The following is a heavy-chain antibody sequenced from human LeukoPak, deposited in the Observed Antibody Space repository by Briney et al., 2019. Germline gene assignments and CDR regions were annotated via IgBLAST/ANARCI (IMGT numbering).Heavy chain of an antibody. CDR1: GGSISSSTYY. D-gene: IGHD6-19*01. Sequence: SETLSLTCTVSGGSISSSTYYWGWIRQPPGKGLEWIGSIYYSGNTYYKPSLKSRVTISVDTSRNQFSLKLNSVTAADTAVYYCARQMSSGWYRRFDYWGQGTLVTVSS. V-gene: IGHV4-39*01. J-gene: IGHJ4*02. CDR2: IYYSGNT. CDR3: ARQMSSGWYRRFDY.